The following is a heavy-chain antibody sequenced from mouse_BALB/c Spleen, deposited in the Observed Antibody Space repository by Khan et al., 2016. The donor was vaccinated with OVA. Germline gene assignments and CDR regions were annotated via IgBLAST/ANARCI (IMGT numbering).Heavy chain of an antibody. D-gene: IGHD1-1*01. J-gene: IGHJ1*01. Sequence: LVESGPELKKPGETVKISCKASGYTFTNYGMNWVKQAPGKGLKWMGWIKTYTGEPTYVDDFKGRVAFSLETSASTAYLQINNLKNEDTATYFCDSCGYWYFDVWGAGTTVTVAS. CDR3: DSCGYWYFDV. V-gene: IGHV9-3-1*01. CDR2: IKTYTGEP. CDR1: GYTFTNYG.